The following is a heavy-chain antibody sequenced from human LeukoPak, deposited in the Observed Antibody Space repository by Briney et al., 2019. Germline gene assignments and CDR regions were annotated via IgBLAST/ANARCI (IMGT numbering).Heavy chain of an antibody. CDR1: GFTFSSYA. CDR2: ISGSGGST. J-gene: IGHJ3*02. CDR3: AKDCEVRGHDTIHGDAFDI. D-gene: IGHD5-24*01. Sequence: SGGSLRLSCAASGFTFSSYAMSWVRQAPGKGLEWVSAISGSGGSTYYADSVKGRFTISRDNSKNTLYLQMNSLRAEDTAVYYCAKDCEVRGHDTIHGDAFDIWGQGTMVTVSS. V-gene: IGHV3-23*01.